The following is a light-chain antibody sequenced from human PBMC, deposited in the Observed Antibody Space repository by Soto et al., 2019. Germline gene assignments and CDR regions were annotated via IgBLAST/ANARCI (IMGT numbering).Light chain of an antibody. CDR1: QSISSW. CDR2: KAS. J-gene: IGKJ4*01. Sequence: DIQMTQSPSTLSASIGDRVTITCRAGQSISSWLAWYQQKPGEAPKLLIYKASTLQSGVPSRFSGSGSGTEFTLTISSLQPGDFATYYCQQYNSYSLTFGGGTEVEI. V-gene: IGKV1-5*03. CDR3: QQYNSYSLT.